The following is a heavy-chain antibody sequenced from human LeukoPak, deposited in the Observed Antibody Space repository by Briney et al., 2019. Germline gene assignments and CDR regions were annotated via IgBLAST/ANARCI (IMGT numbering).Heavy chain of an antibody. Sequence: ASVKVSCKASGYTFTGYYMHWVRQAPGQGLEWMGRINPNSGGTNYAQKFQGRVTMTRDTSISTAYMELSRLRSDDTAVYYCAREGYSYGRRFEYFQHWGQGTLVTVSS. CDR2: INPNSGGT. J-gene: IGHJ1*01. CDR1: GYTFTGYY. CDR3: AREGYSYGRRFEYFQH. V-gene: IGHV1-2*06. D-gene: IGHD5-18*01.